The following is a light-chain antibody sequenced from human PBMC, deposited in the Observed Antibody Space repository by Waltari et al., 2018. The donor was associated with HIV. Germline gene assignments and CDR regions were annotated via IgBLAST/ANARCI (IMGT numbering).Light chain of an antibody. CDR3: AARADISTTGV. CDR1: DSTSEFTT. J-gene: IGLJ3*02. Sequence: QSVLSQPPSASATPGQRVPIPCPGSDSTSEFTTFYWYQQFPGAAPHLLIYDVSHRPAGGRGRVSGSKSCTSASLTIRTLQSEEEALYYCAARADISTTGVFGGGTRLTVL. CDR2: DVS. V-gene: IGLV1-44*01.